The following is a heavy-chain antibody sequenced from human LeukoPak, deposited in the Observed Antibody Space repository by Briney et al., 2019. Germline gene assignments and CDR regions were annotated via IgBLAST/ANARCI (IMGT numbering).Heavy chain of an antibody. CDR3: AKDALRLRYFDWLLYGSGPDY. J-gene: IGHJ4*02. V-gene: IGHV3-30*02. CDR1: GFTFSSYG. D-gene: IGHD3-9*01. Sequence: QPGGSLRLSCAASGFTFSSYGMHWVRQAPGKGLEWVAFIWYGGSNKYYADSVKGRFTISRDNSKNTLYLQMNSLRAEETAVYYCAKDALRLRYFDWLLYGSGPDYWGQGTLVTVSS. CDR2: IWYGGSNK.